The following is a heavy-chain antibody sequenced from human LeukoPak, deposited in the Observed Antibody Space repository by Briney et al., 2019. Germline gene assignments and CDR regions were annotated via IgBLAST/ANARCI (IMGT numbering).Heavy chain of an antibody. J-gene: IGHJ3*02. CDR3: AKAQKSYYDSSVYSPAGAFDI. D-gene: IGHD3-22*01. Sequence: GRSLRLSCAASGFTFDDYAMHWVRQAQGKGLEWVSGISWNSGSIGYADSVKGRFTISRDSAKNSLYLQMNSLRAEDMALYYCAKAQKSYYDSSVYSPAGAFDIWGQGTMVTVSS. V-gene: IGHV3-9*03. CDR2: ISWNSGSI. CDR1: GFTFDDYA.